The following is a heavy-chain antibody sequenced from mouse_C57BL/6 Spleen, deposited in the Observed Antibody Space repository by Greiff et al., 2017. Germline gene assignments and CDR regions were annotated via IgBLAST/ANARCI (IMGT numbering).Heavy chain of an antibody. D-gene: IGHD1-1*01. CDR3: ASEGLTFYAMDY. CDR2: INPSSGYT. V-gene: IGHV1-7*01. J-gene: IGHJ4*01. Sequence: VQLVESGAELAKPGASVKLSCKASGYTFTSYWMHWVKQRPGQGLEWIGYINPSSGYTKYNQKFKDKATLTADKSSSTAYMQLSSLTSEDSAVYYCASEGLTFYAMDYLGQGTSVTVSS. CDR1: GYTFTSYW.